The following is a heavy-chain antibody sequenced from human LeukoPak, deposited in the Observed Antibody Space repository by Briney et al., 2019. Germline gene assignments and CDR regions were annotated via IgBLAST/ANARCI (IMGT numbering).Heavy chain of an antibody. J-gene: IGHJ4*02. CDR2: ISSSGSTI. Sequence: PGGSLRLSCAASGFTLSSYGMHWVRQAPGKGLEWVSYISSSGSTIYYADSVKGRFTISRDNAKNSLYLQMNSLRAEDTAVYYCARDYGGSSPFDYWGQGTLVTVSS. V-gene: IGHV3-48*04. CDR3: ARDYGGSSPFDY. D-gene: IGHD4-23*01. CDR1: GFTLSSYG.